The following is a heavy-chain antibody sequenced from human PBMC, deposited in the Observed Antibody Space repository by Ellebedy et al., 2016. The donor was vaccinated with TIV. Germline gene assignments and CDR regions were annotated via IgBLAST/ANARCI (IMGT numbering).Heavy chain of an antibody. CDR2: INAGNGNT. D-gene: IGHD6-19*01. J-gene: IGHJ4*02. CDR1: GYTFTTYP. Sequence: ASVKVSCKASGYTFTTYPMHWVRQAPGQRLEWMGRINAGNGNTKYSQKFQGKVTITRDTSASTAYMELSSLRSEDTAVYYCARDDAVAGVDYWGQGTLVTVSS. CDR3: ARDDAVAGVDY. V-gene: IGHV1-3*01.